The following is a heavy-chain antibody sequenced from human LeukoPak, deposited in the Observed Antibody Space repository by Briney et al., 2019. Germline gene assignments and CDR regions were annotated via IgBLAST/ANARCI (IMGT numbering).Heavy chain of an antibody. Sequence: GRTPRLSCAPSGFTFSSHWMHWVRQAPRNQLVWVSRVKTDGSSTSYADSVEGRFSFSRDNAKNTLYLQMNSLRTEDTAVYFCAGEVVGATDCFDIWGQGTMVTVSS. J-gene: IGHJ3*02. CDR2: VKTDGSST. CDR1: GFTFSSHW. CDR3: AGEVVGATDCFDI. D-gene: IGHD1-26*01. V-gene: IGHV3-74*01.